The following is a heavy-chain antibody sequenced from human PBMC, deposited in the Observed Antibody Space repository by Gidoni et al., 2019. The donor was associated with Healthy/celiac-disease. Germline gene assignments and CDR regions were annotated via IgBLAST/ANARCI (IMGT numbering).Heavy chain of an antibody. D-gene: IGHD3-10*01. J-gene: IGHJ4*02. CDR3: AKDQGAYYYGSGSYEY. CDR1: GFTFDDYA. V-gene: IGHV3-9*01. Sequence: EVQRVESGGGLVQPGRSLSLSCAASGFTFDDYAMHWVREAPGKGLEWVSGIRWNSGSPGYADSVKGRFSISRDNAKNSLYLEMNSLRVEDTALFYCAKDQGAYYYGSGSYEYWGQGILVTVSS. CDR2: IRWNSGSP.